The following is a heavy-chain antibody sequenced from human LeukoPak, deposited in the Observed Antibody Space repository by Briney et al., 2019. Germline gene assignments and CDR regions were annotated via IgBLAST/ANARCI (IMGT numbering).Heavy chain of an antibody. CDR1: GGSFSGYY. Sequence: SETLSLTCAVYGGSFSGYYWSWIRQPPGKGLEWIGEINHSGSTNYNPSFKSRVTISVDTSKNQFSLKLSSVTAADTAVYYCASSYGDLDYWGQGTLVTVSS. J-gene: IGHJ4*02. CDR3: ASSYGDLDY. CDR2: INHSGST. V-gene: IGHV4-34*01. D-gene: IGHD4-17*01.